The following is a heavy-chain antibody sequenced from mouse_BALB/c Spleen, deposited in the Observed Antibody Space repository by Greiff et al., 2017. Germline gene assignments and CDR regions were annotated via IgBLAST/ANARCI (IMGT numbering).Heavy chain of an antibody. V-gene: IGHV1-69*02. CDR2: IYPSDSYT. CDR3: TRNYMYDYYFDY. Sequence: VQLQQPGAELVRPGASVKLSCKASGYTFTSYWINWVKQRPGQGLEWIGNIYPSDSYTNYNQKLKDKATLTVDKSSSTAYMQLSSPTSEDSAVYYCTRNYMYDYYFDYWGQGTTLTVSS. J-gene: IGHJ2*01. D-gene: IGHD2-14*01. CDR1: GYTFTSYW.